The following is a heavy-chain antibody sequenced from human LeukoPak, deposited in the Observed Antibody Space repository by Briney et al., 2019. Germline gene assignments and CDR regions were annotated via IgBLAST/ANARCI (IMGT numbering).Heavy chain of an antibody. V-gene: IGHV3-30*04. D-gene: IGHD6-25*01. J-gene: IGHJ4*02. CDR3: AKEKGSSSGCDY. CDR1: GFTLRDYA. CDR2: ISFDGMKT. Sequence: GGSLRLSCVVSGFTLRDYAMHWVRQAPGKGLEWVAVISFDGMKTYYGDSVRGRFTISRDNSKNTLYLQMNSLRAEDTAVYYCAKEKGSSSGCDYWGQGTLVTVSS.